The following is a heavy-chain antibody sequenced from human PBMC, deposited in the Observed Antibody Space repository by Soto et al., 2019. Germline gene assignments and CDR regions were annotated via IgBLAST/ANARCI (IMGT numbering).Heavy chain of an antibody. CDR1: GFTFSNYA. Sequence: EVLLLESGGGLVQPGGSLRLSCAASGFTFSNYAMSWVRQAPGKGLEWVSAISGSGDSTYYADSVKGRVTISRDNSKNTLYLQMNGLSAEDTAIYYCAKDSRATMVRGVIIPPGYWGQGTLVTVSS. D-gene: IGHD3-10*01. V-gene: IGHV3-23*01. CDR3: AKDSRATMVRGVIIPPGY. CDR2: ISGSGDST. J-gene: IGHJ4*02.